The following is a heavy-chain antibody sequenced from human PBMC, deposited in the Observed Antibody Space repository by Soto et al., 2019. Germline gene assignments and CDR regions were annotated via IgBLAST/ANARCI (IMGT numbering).Heavy chain of an antibody. CDR2: SNSGNLI. CDR1: GCSFRSYE. J-gene: IGHJ6*02. Sequence: GRSLRLSCERSGCSFRSYEMNWVRQAPGKGLEWISYSNSGNLIHYAESVKGRFTISRDNAKNLVFLGMDCVRAEDTGVYYCPSGPFFSGSGGSRPGGYFALDIWGQGTTVAVSS. V-gene: IGHV3-48*03. CDR3: PSGPFFSGSGGSRPGGYFALDI. D-gene: IGHD3-10*01.